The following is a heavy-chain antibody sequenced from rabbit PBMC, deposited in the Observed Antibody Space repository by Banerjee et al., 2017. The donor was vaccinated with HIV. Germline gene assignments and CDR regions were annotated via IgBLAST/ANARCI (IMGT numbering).Heavy chain of an antibody. D-gene: IGHD4-1*01. CDR2: IYAGSTGDT. Sequence: QSLEESGGDLVKPGASLTLTCTASGFSFSSSYWICWVRQAPGKGLEWIACIYAGSTGDTYYASWAKGRFTISKTSSTTVTLQMTSLTAADTATYFCARDLAGVIGWNFGLWGPGTLVTVS. CDR1: GFSFSSSYW. J-gene: IGHJ4*01. V-gene: IGHV1S40*01. CDR3: ARDLAGVIGWNFGL.